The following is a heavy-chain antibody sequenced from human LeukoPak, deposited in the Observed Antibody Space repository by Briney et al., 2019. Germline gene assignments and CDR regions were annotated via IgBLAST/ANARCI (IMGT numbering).Heavy chain of an antibody. CDR3: ARAPDRGYSYGFDY. D-gene: IGHD2-15*01. J-gene: IGHJ4*02. Sequence: GGSLRLSCAASGFTVSSNYMSWVRQAPGKGLEWVSVIYSGGNTYYADSVQGRFTMSRENPKNTLYLQVNSLRATDTAVYSCARAPDRGYSYGFDYWGQGTLVTVSS. CDR2: IYSGGNT. V-gene: IGHV3-66*01. CDR1: GFTVSSNY.